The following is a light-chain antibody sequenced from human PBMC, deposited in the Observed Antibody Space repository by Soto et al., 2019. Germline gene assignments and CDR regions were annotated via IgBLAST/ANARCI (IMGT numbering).Light chain of an antibody. V-gene: IGKV1-17*01. Sequence: DIQMTQSPSSLSASVGDRVTITCRASQGIGSALGWYQQKPRKAPKRLIYAASSVQSGVPSRFSGSGSGTEFPLTISSLQPEDFATYYCLQHNSYPPTFGGGTKVEIK. J-gene: IGKJ4*01. CDR1: QGIGSA. CDR3: LQHNSYPPT. CDR2: AAS.